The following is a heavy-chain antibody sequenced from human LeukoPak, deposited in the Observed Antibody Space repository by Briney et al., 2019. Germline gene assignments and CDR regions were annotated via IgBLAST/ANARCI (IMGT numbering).Heavy chain of an antibody. J-gene: IGHJ3*02. CDR2: ITGGRTI. Sequence: HPGGSLRLSCTASGFSFSSYAMSWVRQAPGKGLEWVSGITGGRTIYYADSVKGRFTISRDNSQNTLYLQMNSLKTEDTAVYYCTTVALDAFDIWGQGTMVTVSS. CDR1: GFSFSSYA. V-gene: IGHV3-23*01. CDR3: TTVALDAFDI.